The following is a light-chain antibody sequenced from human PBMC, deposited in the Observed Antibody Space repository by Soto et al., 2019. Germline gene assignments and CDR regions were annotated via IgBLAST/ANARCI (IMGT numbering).Light chain of an antibody. CDR1: SSNIGSNP. J-gene: IGLJ2*01. CDR3: ASWDDSLSGVL. CDR2: NNY. V-gene: IGLV1-44*01. Sequence: QPVLTQSPSASGTPGQRVTISCSGSSSNIGSNPVHWYQQVPGSAPKLLLYNNYQRPAGVPDRFSGYESGPSASLAISGLQSEDEADYYCASWDDSLSGVLFGGGTELPVL.